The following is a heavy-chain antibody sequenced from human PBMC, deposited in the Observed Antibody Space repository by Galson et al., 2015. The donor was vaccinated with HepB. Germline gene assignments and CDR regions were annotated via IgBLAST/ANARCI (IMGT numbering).Heavy chain of an antibody. D-gene: IGHD6-19*01. CDR1: GGTFSSYA. J-gene: IGHJ4*02. CDR3: ARGEEWLPHEQYFDY. CDR2: IIPIFGTA. Sequence: SVKVSCKASGGTFSSYAISWVRQAPGQGLEWMGGIIPIFGTANYAQKFQGRVTITADGSTSTAYMELSSLRSEDTAVYYCARGEEWLPHEQYFDYWGQGTLVTVSS. V-gene: IGHV1-69*13.